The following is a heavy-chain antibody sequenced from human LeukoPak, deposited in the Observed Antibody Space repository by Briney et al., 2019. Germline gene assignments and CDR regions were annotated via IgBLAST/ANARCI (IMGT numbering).Heavy chain of an antibody. CDR2: IYPGDSDT. D-gene: IGHD2-2*01. Sequence: GESLKISCKGSGYSFTSYWIGWARQIPGKGLEWMGIIYPGDSDTRYSPSFQGQVTISADKSISTAYLQWSSLKASDTAMYYCARHKGGQLLIFDPWGQGTLVTVSS. CDR1: GYSFTSYW. V-gene: IGHV5-51*01. CDR3: ARHKGGQLLIFDP. J-gene: IGHJ5*02.